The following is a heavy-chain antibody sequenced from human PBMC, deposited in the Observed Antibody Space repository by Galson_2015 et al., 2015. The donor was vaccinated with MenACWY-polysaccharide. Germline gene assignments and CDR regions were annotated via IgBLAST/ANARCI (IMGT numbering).Heavy chain of an antibody. V-gene: IGHV3-11*01. CDR3: ARYPKTVTARPLYGLDV. CDR2: ISHSGNTA. J-gene: IGHJ6*02. CDR1: GFTFTDYY. Sequence: SLRLSCAASGFTFTDYYMTWIRQAPGKGLEWVSHISHSGNTAYTADSVMGRLAISRDNDKNSLYLEMNSLRVEDTAVYYCARYPKTVTARPLYGLDVWGQGTTVIVSS. D-gene: IGHD6-6*01.